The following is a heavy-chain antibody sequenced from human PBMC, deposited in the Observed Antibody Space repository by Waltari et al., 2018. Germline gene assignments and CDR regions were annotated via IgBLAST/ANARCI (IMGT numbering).Heavy chain of an antibody. V-gene: IGHV3-48*01. CDR2: ISSSSSTI. CDR3: ARGPGPLLSLIAVADY. D-gene: IGHD6-19*01. CDR1: GFTFSSYS. J-gene: IGHJ4*02. Sequence: EVQLVESGGGLVQPGGSLRLSCAASGFTFSSYSMNWVRQAPGKGLEWVSYISSSSSTIYYADSVKGRFTISRDNAKNSLYLQMNSLRAEDTAVYYCARGPGPLLSLIAVADYWGQGTLVTVSS.